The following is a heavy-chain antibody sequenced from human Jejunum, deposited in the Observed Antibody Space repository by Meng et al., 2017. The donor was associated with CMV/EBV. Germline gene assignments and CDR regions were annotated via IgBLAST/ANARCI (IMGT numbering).Heavy chain of an antibody. J-gene: IGHJ4*02. V-gene: IGHV3-48*03. CDR1: GFTFSRYP. D-gene: IGHD5-18*01. CDR3: AREGGYNYGSVD. Sequence: ASGFTFSRYPMHWVRQAPGKGLEWVSYISSSSLSIIYADSVKGRFTNSRDNAKSLLYLQMNSLRAEDTAVYYCAREGGYNYGSVDWGQGTLVTVSS. CDR2: ISSSSLSI.